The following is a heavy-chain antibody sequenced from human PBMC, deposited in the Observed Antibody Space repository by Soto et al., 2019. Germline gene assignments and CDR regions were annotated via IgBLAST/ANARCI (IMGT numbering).Heavy chain of an antibody. CDR3: ARVVVGATGPNAFDI. CDR2: ISSSSSYI. Sequence: GGSRRRSWAASGFTFSSYSMNWVRQAPGKGLEWVSSISSSSSYIYYADSVKGRFTISRDNAKNSLYLQMNSLRAEDTAVYYCARVVVGATGPNAFDIWGQGTMVTVSS. D-gene: IGHD1-26*01. CDR1: GFTFSSYS. V-gene: IGHV3-21*01. J-gene: IGHJ3*02.